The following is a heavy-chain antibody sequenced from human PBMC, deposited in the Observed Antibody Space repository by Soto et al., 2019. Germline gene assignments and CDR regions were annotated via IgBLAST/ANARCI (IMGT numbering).Heavy chain of an antibody. D-gene: IGHD6-13*01. V-gene: IGHV3-23*01. CDR3: AKREIAAAGSRFFDY. CDR2: IGGSGGST. J-gene: IGHJ4*02. Sequence: EVQLLQSGGGLVQPGGSLRLSCAASGFTFSTYGMSWVRQAPGKGLEWVSSIGGSGGSTYYADSVKGRFTICRDNSKNTLLVQMNSLRAEDTAVYYCAKREIAAAGSRFFDYWGQGSLVTVAS. CDR1: GFTFSTYG.